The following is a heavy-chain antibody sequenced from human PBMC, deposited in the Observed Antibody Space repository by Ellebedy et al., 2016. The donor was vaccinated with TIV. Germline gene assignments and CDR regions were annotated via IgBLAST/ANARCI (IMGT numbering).Heavy chain of an antibody. Sequence: MPSETLSLTCTVSGGAISSDSYYWGWIRQSPGKGLEWMGSIHYSGITKFKSSLKSRGSIAVDPSKSQFSLRLESLTAADTAVDYCARVGPTQKFDYWGLGTLVSVSS. CDR1: GGAISSDSYY. CDR3: ARVGPTQKFDY. CDR2: IHYSGIT. J-gene: IGHJ4*02. V-gene: IGHV4-39*01.